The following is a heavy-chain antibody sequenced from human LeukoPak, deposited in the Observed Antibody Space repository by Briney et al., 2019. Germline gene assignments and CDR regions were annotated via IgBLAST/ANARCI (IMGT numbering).Heavy chain of an antibody. CDR3: AKGYLGSP. CDR2: ISGGGGYI. J-gene: IGHJ5*02. D-gene: IGHD7-27*01. Sequence: GGSLRLSCAASGFTFRDYAMSWVRQPPRKGLEWVSTISGGGGYIYYADSVKGRFTVSRDNSKNTMYLQMNSLRVEDTAVYYCAKGYLGSPWGQGTLVTVSS. V-gene: IGHV3-23*01. CDR1: GFTFRDYA.